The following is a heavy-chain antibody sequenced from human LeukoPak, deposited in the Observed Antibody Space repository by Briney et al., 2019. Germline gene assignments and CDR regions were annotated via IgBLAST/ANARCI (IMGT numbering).Heavy chain of an antibody. J-gene: IGHJ4*02. CDR1: GFIFSNYW. CDR3: VRDGGVSGYDLLDY. CDR2: INQDGSKE. Sequence: GGSLRLSCTASGFIFSNYWMTWVRQAPGKGLEWVAQINQDGSKEYYIESVKARFSISRDNARNSLSLQMNSLRAEDTAVYYCVRDGGVSGYDLLDYWGQRTLVTVSS. D-gene: IGHD5-12*01. V-gene: IGHV3-7*01.